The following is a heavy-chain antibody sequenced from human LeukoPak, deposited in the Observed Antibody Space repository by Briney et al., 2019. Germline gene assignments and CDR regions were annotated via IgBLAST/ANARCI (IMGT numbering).Heavy chain of an antibody. J-gene: IGHJ4*02. Sequence: PGGSLRLSCAASGFTFSDCAMSWVRQAPGKGLEWVSVIYSGGSTYYADSVKGRFTISRDNSKNTVYLQMNSLRAEDTAVYYCARESSGWLQLFDYWGQGTLVTVSS. CDR1: GFTFSDCA. V-gene: IGHV3-66*01. D-gene: IGHD5-24*01. CDR2: IYSGGST. CDR3: ARESSGWLQLFDY.